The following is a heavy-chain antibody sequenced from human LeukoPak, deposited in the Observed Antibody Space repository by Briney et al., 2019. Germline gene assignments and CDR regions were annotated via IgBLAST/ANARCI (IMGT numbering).Heavy chain of an antibody. V-gene: IGHV3-20*04. J-gene: IGHJ6*03. CDR2: INWNGGST. CDR3: AKQDIMSISTNDYYYYYMDV. CDR1: GFTFDDYG. D-gene: IGHD5/OR15-5a*01. Sequence: PGGSLRLSCAASGFTFDDYGMSWVRQAPGKGLEWVSGINWNGGSTGYADSVKGRFTISRDNAKNSLYLQMNSLRAEDTALYYCAKQDIMSISTNDYYYYYMDVWGKGTAVTISS.